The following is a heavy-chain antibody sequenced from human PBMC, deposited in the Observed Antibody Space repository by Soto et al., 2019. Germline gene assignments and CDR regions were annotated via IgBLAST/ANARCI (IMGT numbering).Heavy chain of an antibody. D-gene: IGHD3-10*01. CDR3: AREKFDYYGYDAFDI. CDR1: GFTFSSYS. Sequence: GGSLRLSCAASGFTFSSYSMNWVRQAPGKGLEWASYISSSSSTIYYADSVKGRFTISRDNAKNSLYLQMNSLRDEDTAVYYCAREKFDYYGYDAFDIWGQGTMVTVSS. J-gene: IGHJ3*02. CDR2: ISSSSSTI. V-gene: IGHV3-48*02.